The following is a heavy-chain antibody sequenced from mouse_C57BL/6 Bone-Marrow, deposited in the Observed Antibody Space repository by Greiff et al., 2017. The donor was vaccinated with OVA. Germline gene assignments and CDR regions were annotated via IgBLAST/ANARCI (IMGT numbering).Heavy chain of an antibody. CDR3: ARPLGPDWYFDV. CDR1: GFTFSDYY. V-gene: IGHV5-12*01. Sequence: EVQVVESGGGLVQPGGSLKLSCAASGFTFSDYYMYWVRQTPEKRLEWVAYISNGGGSTYYPDTVKGRFTISRDNAKNTLYLQMSRLKSEDTAMYYCARPLGPDWYFDVWGTGTTVTVSS. D-gene: IGHD4-1*01. J-gene: IGHJ1*03. CDR2: ISNGGGST.